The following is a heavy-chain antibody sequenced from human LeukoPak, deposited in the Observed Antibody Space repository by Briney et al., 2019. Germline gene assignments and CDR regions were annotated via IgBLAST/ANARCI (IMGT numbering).Heavy chain of an antibody. J-gene: IGHJ5*02. CDR2: ISYDGSNK. CDR1: GFTFNNYG. V-gene: IGHV3-30*19. D-gene: IGHD3-22*01. CDR3: ARERLYYYDSRSWFDP. Sequence: GGSLRLSCAASGFTFNNYGMHWVRQAPGKGLEWVAVISYDGSNKYYADSVKGRFTISRDNSKNTLYLQMNSLRAEDTAVYYCARERLYYYDSRSWFDPWGQGTLVTVSS.